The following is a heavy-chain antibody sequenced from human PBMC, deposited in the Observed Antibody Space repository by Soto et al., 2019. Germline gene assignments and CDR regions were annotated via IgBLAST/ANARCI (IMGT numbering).Heavy chain of an antibody. J-gene: IGHJ5*02. CDR1: GGSISSSSYY. V-gene: IGHV4-39*01. Sequence: SETLSLTCTVSGGSISSSSYYWGWIRQPPGKGLEWIGSIYYSGSTYYNPSLKSRVTISVDTSKNQFSLKLSSVTAADTAVYYCARALITMVRSVNWFAPWGQGTLVTVSS. CDR2: IYYSGST. D-gene: IGHD3-10*01. CDR3: ARALITMVRSVNWFAP.